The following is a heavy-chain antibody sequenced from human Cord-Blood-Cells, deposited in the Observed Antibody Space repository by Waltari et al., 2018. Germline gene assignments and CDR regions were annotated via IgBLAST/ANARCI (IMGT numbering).Heavy chain of an antibody. D-gene: IGHD5-18*01. V-gene: IGHV3-7*01. Sequence: EVQLVESGGGLVQPGGSLRLSCAASGFTFSSYWMSWVRQAPGKGLEWVANIKQDGSEKYYVDSVKGRFTISRDNAKNSLYLQMNSLRAEDTAVYYCASEGYSYGYYFDYWGQGTLVTVSS. CDR2: IKQDGSEK. CDR3: ASEGYSYGYYFDY. CDR1: GFTFSSYW. J-gene: IGHJ4*02.